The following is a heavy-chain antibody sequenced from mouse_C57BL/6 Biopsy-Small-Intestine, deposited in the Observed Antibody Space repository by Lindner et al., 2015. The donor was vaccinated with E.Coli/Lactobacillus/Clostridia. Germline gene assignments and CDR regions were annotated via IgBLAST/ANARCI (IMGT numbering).Heavy chain of an antibody. V-gene: IGHV1-64*01. J-gene: IGHJ4*01. Sequence: SVKVSCKGSGYSFTRYCMHWVRQAPGQGLEWMGIISPSGDRTSYAQKFQGRVTMTMDTSTSTAYMELSSLSSEDTAMYYCARGPDHYYDFWSGCFGYWGQGTLVTVSS. D-gene: IGHD2-4*01. CDR1: GYSFTRYC. CDR3: ARGPDHYYDFWSGCFGY. CDR2: ISPSGDRT.